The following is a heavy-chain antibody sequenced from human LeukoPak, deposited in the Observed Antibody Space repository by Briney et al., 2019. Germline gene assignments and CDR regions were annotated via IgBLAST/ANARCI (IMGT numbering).Heavy chain of an antibody. CDR3: ARSDDFWSGLPDY. V-gene: IGHV3-30-3*01. D-gene: IGHD3-3*01. CDR2: ISYDGSNK. Sequence: PGRSLRLSCAASGFTFSSYAMHWVRQAPGKGLEWVAVISYDGSNKYYADSVKGRFTISRDNSKNTLYLQMNSLRAEDTAVYHCARSDDFWSGLPDYWGQGTLVTVSS. CDR1: GFTFSSYA. J-gene: IGHJ4*02.